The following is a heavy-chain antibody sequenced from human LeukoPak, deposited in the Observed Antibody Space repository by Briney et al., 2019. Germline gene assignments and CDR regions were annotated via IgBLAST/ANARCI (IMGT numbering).Heavy chain of an antibody. CDR1: GDAITSDKYY. V-gene: IGHV4-39*07. J-gene: IGHJ6*02. Sequence: SETLSLTCTVSGDAITSDKYYWGWIRQPPGKGLEWIGEINHSGSTNYNPSLKSRVTISVDTSKNQFSLKLSSVTAADTAVYYCASLQGGYSDGNYYYGMDVWGQGTTVTVSS. CDR3: ASLQGGYSDGNYYYGMDV. CDR2: INHSGST. D-gene: IGHD2-15*01.